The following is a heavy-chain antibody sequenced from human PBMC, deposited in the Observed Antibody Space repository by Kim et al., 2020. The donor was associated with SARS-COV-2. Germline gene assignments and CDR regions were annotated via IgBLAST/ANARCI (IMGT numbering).Heavy chain of an antibody. Sequence: ADSVKGRFTISRDNSKTTLYLQMNSLRAEDTAVYYCAKLVVVAAQDAFDIWGQGTMVTVSS. V-gene: IGHV3-23*01. J-gene: IGHJ3*02. CDR3: AKLVVVAAQDAFDI. D-gene: IGHD2-15*01.